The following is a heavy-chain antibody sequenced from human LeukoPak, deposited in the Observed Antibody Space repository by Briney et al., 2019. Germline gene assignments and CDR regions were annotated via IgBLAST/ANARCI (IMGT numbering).Heavy chain of an antibody. CDR2: ISGSGGST. V-gene: IGHV3-23*01. CDR1: GFSFSSYA. CDR3: ARVKVRGVIITNRYYFDY. D-gene: IGHD3-10*01. J-gene: IGHJ4*02. Sequence: GGSLRLSCAASGFSFSSYAMNWVRQAPGKGLEWVSGISGSGGSTYYADSVKGRFTISRDNSKNTLNLQMISLRAEDTAVYYCARVKVRGVIITNRYYFDYWGQGTLVTVSS.